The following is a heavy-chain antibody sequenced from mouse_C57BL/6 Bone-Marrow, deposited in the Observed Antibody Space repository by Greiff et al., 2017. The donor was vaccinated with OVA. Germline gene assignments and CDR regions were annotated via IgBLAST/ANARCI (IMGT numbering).Heavy chain of an antibody. V-gene: IGHV5-17*01. J-gene: IGHJ1*03. Sequence: DVMLVESGGGLVKPGGSLKLSCAAFGFTFSAYGMHWVRKAPEKGLEWVAYISSGSSTIYYADTVKGRFTISRDNAKNTLFLQMTSLRSEDTAMYYCARSYYGGVWGTGTTVTVSS. CDR3: ARSYYGGV. CDR2: ISSGSSTI. CDR1: GFTFSAYG. D-gene: IGHD1-1*01.